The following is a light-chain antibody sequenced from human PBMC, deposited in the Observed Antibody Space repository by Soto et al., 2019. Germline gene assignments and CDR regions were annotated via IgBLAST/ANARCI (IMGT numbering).Light chain of an antibody. Sequence: QSVLTQPPSASGTPGQRVTISCSGSSSNIGINFVYWYQQVPSTAPKLLIYMNDQRPSGVPDRFSGSKSGTSASLAISGLRSEDEGDYYCATWDDSVISPVFGGGTKVTVL. J-gene: IGLJ3*02. V-gene: IGLV1-47*01. CDR2: MND. CDR1: SSNIGINF. CDR3: ATWDDSVISPV.